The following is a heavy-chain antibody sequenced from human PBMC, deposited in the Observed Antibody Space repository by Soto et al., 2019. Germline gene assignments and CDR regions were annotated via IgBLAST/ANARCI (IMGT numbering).Heavy chain of an antibody. CDR3: VRDGTKTLRDWFDP. CDR2: IYATGTT. J-gene: IGHJ5*02. D-gene: IGHD1-1*01. CDR1: GASISGFY. V-gene: IGHV4-4*07. Sequence: KTSETLSLTCTVSGASISGFYWSWIRKSAGKGLEWIGRIYATGTTDYNPSLKSRVMMSVDTSKEQFSLKLRSVTAADTDVYYCVRDGTKTLRDWFDPWGQGISVTVSS.